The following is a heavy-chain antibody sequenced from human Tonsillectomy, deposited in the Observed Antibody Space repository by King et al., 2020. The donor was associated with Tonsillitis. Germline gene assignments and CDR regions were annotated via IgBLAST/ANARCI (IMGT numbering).Heavy chain of an antibody. CDR1: GFTFGDYV. Sequence: VQLVESGGGLVQPGRSLRLSCTASGFTFGDYVMSWFRQAPGKGLEWVGFIRSKAYGGTTEYAASVKGRFTNSRDDSKSIAYLQMTSLKTEDTAVYYCTREGDHDVVVTAASVDYWGQGTLVTVSS. V-gene: IGHV3-49*03. CDR3: TREGDHDVVVTAASVDY. J-gene: IGHJ4*02. CDR2: IRSKAYGGTT. D-gene: IGHD2-21*02.